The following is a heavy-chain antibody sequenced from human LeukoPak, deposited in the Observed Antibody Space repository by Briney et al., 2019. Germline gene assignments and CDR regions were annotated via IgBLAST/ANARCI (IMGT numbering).Heavy chain of an antibody. J-gene: IGHJ4*02. CDR1: GGSISSSSYY. CDR2: IYYSGST. D-gene: IGHD6-13*01. CDR3: ARRYGVIAAPFDY. Sequence: PSETLSLTCTVSGGSISSSSYYWGWIRQPPGKGLEWIGSIYYSGSTYYNPSLKSRVTISVDTSKNQVSLKLSSVTAADTAVYYCARRYGVIAAPFDYWGQGTLVTVSS. V-gene: IGHV4-39*01.